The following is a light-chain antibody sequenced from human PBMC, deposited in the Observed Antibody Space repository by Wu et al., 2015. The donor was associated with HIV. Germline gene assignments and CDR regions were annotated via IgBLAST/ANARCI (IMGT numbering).Light chain of an antibody. J-gene: IGKJ2*03. V-gene: IGKV3-15*01. CDR2: ATS. CDR1: QNINSN. Sequence: EIVMTQSPGTLSVSPGEGVTLSCRASQNINSNLAWYQQKPGQAPRLLIYATSTRATGIPPRFSGRGSGKEFTLTISSLQSEDFAVYFCQQYSNWPRDSFGQGTKLEIK. CDR3: QQYSNWPRDS.